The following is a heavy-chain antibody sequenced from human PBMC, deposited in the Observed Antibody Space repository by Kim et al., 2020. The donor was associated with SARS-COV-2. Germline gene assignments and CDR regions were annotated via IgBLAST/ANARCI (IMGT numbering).Heavy chain of an antibody. Sequence: GESLKISCKGSGYSFTSYWISWVRQMPGKGLEWMGRIDPSDSYTNYSPSFQGHVTISADKSISTAYLQWSSLKASDTAMYYCARQGTVYELSTDYYGMDVWGQGTTVTVSS. CDR1: GYSFTSYW. CDR2: IDPSDSYT. D-gene: IGHD1-7*01. J-gene: IGHJ6*02. V-gene: IGHV5-10-1*01. CDR3: ARQGTVYELSTDYYGMDV.